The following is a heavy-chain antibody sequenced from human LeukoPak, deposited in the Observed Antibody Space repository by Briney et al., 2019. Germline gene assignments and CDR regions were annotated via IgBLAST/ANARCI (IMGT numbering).Heavy chain of an antibody. J-gene: IGHJ3*02. Sequence: GASVKVSCKASGYTFSSYDLNWVRQATGQGPEWMGRMNPNSGNTGYAQKSQGRVTMTRDTSISTAYMELSSLRSEDTAVYYCARVGSGYYTTDPYDAFDIWGQGTMVTVSS. D-gene: IGHD3-3*01. V-gene: IGHV1-8*01. CDR1: GYTFSSYD. CDR2: MNPNSGNT. CDR3: ARVGSGYYTTDPYDAFDI.